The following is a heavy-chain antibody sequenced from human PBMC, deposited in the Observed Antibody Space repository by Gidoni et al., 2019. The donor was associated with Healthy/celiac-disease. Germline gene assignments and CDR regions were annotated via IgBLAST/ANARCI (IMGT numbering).Heavy chain of an antibody. J-gene: IGHJ4*02. D-gene: IGHD3-22*01. CDR1: GGTFSSYA. CDR3: ARAGYDDSRVPTPGYFDY. Sequence: QVQLVQSGAEVKRPGSSVKVYCKASGGTFSSYAISWVRQAPGQGLEWMGGIIPIFGTANYAQKFQGRVTITADESTTTAYMELSSLRSEDTAVYYCARAGYDDSRVPTPGYFDYWGQGTLVTVSS. CDR2: IIPIFGTA. V-gene: IGHV1-69*01.